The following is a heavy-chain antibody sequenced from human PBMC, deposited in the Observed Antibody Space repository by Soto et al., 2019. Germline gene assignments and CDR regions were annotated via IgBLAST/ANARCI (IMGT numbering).Heavy chain of an antibody. Sequence: QVQLVQSGAEVKKPGSSVKVSCTASGGTFSSYAISWVRQAPGQGLEWMGGIIPIFGTANYAQKFQGRVTITADESTSTGDMELSSLRSEDTAVYYCASTVSRYYYYGMDVWGQGTTVTVSS. V-gene: IGHV1-69*12. CDR1: GGTFSSYA. CDR2: IIPIFGTA. J-gene: IGHJ6*02. CDR3: ASTVSRYYYYGMDV. D-gene: IGHD4-4*01.